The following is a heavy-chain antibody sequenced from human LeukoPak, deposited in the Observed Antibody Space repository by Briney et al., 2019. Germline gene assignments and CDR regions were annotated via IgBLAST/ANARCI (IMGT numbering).Heavy chain of an antibody. D-gene: IGHD3-16*01. J-gene: IGHJ4*02. V-gene: IGHV4-38-2*02. Sequence: SETLSLTCTVSGYSISSGHFWSSIRQPPGKGLEWIGSIHGSGTTYYDPPLRSRASISADTSKNPFSLELSSVSAADTAVYYCASVGGGSPYWGQGTLVTVSS. CDR3: ASVGGGSPY. CDR1: GYSISSGHF. CDR2: IHGSGTT.